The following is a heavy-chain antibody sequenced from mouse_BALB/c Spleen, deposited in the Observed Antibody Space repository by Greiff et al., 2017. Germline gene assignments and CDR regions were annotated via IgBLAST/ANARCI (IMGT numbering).Heavy chain of an antibody. V-gene: IGHV5-9*03. Sequence: MLVESGGGLVKPGGSLKFSCAASGFPFSSYTMSWVRQIPEKRLEWVATIRIGGGTTYYPDSVKGRFTIASDNAKSNLYQQRSSLRSEDTALYYCAKYGSSYAMDYWGQGTSVTVSS. CDR2: IRIGGGTT. CDR1: GFPFSSYT. J-gene: IGHJ4*01. CDR3: AKYGSSYAMDY. D-gene: IGHD1-1*01.